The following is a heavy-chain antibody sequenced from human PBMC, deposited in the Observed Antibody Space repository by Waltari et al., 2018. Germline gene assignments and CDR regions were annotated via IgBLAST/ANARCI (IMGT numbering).Heavy chain of an antibody. J-gene: IGHJ6*02. CDR3: ARGILGATANSYYHHGMDV. V-gene: IGHV4-31*03. CDR2: IHHSGGS. CDR1: GDSIRSGGYY. Sequence: QVQLQESGPGLVKPSQTLSLTCTVSGDSIRSGGYYWTWIPQHPGKALEWVGIIHHSGGSSYNPYLKDRFTIEPEPSKKEFSLRLTSMTAADTAVYYCARGILGATANSYYHHGMDVWGQGTAVTVSS. D-gene: IGHD3-3*01.